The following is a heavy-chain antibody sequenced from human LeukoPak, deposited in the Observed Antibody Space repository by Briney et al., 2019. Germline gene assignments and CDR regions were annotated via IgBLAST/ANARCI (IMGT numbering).Heavy chain of an antibody. CDR3: ARRAMVRGVIRFDP. Sequence: SETLSLTCTVSGGSISSYYWSWIRQPPGKGLEWIGYIYYSGSTNYNPSFKSRVTISVDTSKNQFSLKLSSVTAADTAVYYCARRAMVRGVIRFDPWGQGTLVTVSS. CDR1: GGSISSYY. CDR2: IYYSGST. J-gene: IGHJ5*02. V-gene: IGHV4-59*12. D-gene: IGHD3-10*01.